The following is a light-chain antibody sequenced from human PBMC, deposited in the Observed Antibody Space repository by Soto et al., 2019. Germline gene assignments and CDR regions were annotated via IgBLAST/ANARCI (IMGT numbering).Light chain of an antibody. V-gene: IGKV3-20*01. CDR2: GAS. Sequence: EIVLTQSPGTLSLSPGERATLSCRASRSISSTYLAWYQQKPGQAPRLLIYGASSRATGIPDRFSGSGSGTDFTLKISRVEAEDVGVYYCMQALQTPLTFGGGTKVEIK. J-gene: IGKJ4*01. CDR3: MQALQTPLT. CDR1: RSISSTY.